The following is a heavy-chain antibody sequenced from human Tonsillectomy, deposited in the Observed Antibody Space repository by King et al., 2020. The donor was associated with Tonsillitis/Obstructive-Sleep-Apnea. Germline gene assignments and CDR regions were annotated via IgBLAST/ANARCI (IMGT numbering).Heavy chain of an antibody. CDR3: TPTLYYYVSGSYIGVDDY. J-gene: IGHJ4*02. D-gene: IGHD3-10*01. V-gene: IGHV3-15*07. CDR2: IKSKTDGGTT. Sequence: VQLVESGGGLVKPGGSLRLSCAASGFTFSNAWMNWVRQAPGKGLEWVGRIKSKTDGGTTDYAAPVKGRFTISRDDSKNTLYLQMNSLKTEDTAVYYCTPTLYYYVSGSYIGVDDYWGQGTLVTVSS. CDR1: GFTFSNAW.